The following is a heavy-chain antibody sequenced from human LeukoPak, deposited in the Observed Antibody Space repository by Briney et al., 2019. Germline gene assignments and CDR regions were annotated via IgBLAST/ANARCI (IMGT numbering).Heavy chain of an antibody. CDR1: GGSISSHY. CDR2: IYNTGST. D-gene: IGHD6-13*01. CDR3: ATSIAAAGWLEGAFDI. V-gene: IGHV4-4*07. J-gene: IGHJ3*02. Sequence: SETLSLTRTVSGGSISSHYWSWLRQSAVKGLEWIGRIYNTGSTNYNPSLKSRVTMSIDTSKNQFSLKVSSVTAADTAVYYCATSIAAAGWLEGAFDIWGQGTMVTVSS.